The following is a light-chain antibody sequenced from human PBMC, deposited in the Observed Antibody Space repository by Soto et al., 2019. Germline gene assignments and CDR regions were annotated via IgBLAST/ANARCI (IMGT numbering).Light chain of an antibody. CDR3: QQRSNWPIT. CDR1: QSVGSS. CDR2: GAS. J-gene: IGKJ5*01. Sequence: EIVMTHSPATLSVSPGERATLSFRASQSVGSSLAWYQQKPGQAPRLLISGASTWATGIPARFSGSGSGTDFTLTINNLDPEDFAVYYCQQRSNWPITFGQGTRLEIK. V-gene: IGKV3-15*01.